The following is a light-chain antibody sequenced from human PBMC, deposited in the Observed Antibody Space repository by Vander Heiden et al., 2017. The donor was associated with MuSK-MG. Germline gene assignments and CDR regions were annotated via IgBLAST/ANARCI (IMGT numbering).Light chain of an antibody. Sequence: DIDMTRSPSSLSASVGDRVTITCRASQSISSYLNWYHQKPGKAPKLLIHAASSSQSGVPSRFSGSGSGTDFTLTIRRLQPEDFAPYYCQQSDSTPRTFGQGTKLEIK. CDR2: AAS. CDR3: QQSDSTPRT. V-gene: IGKV1-39*01. CDR1: QSISSY. J-gene: IGKJ2*02.